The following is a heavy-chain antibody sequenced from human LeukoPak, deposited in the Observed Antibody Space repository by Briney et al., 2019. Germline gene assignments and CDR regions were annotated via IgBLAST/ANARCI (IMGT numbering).Heavy chain of an antibody. Sequence: PGGSLRLSCAASGFTFSSYAMVWVRQAPGKGLEWVSSITFSGTFYADAVMGRFTISRDNSKNTLYLQVNSLGVEDTAIYYCAKGNGLDYWGQGTLVTVSS. D-gene: IGHD2-8*01. J-gene: IGHJ4*02. CDR1: GFTFSSYA. V-gene: IGHV3-23*01. CDR2: ITFSGT. CDR3: AKGNGLDY.